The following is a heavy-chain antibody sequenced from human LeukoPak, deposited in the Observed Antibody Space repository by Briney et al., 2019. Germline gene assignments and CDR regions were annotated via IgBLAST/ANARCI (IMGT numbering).Heavy chain of an antibody. CDR1: GGSISKYY. Sequence: PSETLSLTCTVSGGSISKYYWNWIRQPPGKGLEWIGYIYYSGSTNYSPSLKSRVTVSIDMSKNQFSLKLSSVTAADTAVYYCARNIGAALNWFDPWGQGTLVTVSS. CDR2: IYYSGST. J-gene: IGHJ5*02. D-gene: IGHD6-25*01. V-gene: IGHV4-59*01. CDR3: ARNIGAALNWFDP.